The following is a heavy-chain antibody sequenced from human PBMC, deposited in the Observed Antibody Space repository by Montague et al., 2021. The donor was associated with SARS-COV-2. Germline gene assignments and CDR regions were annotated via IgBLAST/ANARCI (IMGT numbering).Heavy chain of an antibody. CDR3: ARVGRGSSWYEVALDI. CDR2: IYNSGST. V-gene: IGHV4-59*01. D-gene: IGHD6-13*01. CDR1: GGSISGYS. Sequence: SETLSLTCTVSGGSISGYSWTWIRQPPGKGLEWIGYIYNSGSTNYNPSLTSRVTISVDTSKNQFSLKLSSVAAADTAVYYCARVGRGSSWYEVALDIWGQGTMVTVSS. J-gene: IGHJ3*02.